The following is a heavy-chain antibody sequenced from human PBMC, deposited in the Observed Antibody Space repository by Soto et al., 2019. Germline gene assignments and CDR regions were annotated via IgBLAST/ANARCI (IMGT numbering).Heavy chain of an antibody. D-gene: IGHD1-26*01. Sequence: ASVKVSCKASGGTFSSYAISWVRQAPGQGLEWMGGIIPIFGTANYAQKFQGRVTITADESTSTAYMELSSLRSEDTAVYYCANKKQSGDFDIWSQGKMVTVAS. CDR2: IIPIFGTA. CDR3: ANKKQSGDFDI. CDR1: GGTFSSYA. J-gene: IGHJ3*02. V-gene: IGHV1-69*13.